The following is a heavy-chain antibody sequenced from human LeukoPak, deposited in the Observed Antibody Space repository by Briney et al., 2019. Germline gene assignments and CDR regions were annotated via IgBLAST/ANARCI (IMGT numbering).Heavy chain of an antibody. V-gene: IGHV3-30-3*01. J-gene: IGHJ5*02. CDR1: EFTFSAYV. Sequence: PGGSLRLSRAASEFTFSAYVMPWVRQAPGKGLEWLALISYNGGNQFYADSVRGRFTISRDNSKNTLYLQMNNLRPEDTAIYYCARDPTPYSAYDSFYFDPWGQGTLVTVSS. CDR2: ISYNGGNQ. CDR3: ARDPTPYSAYDSFYFDP. D-gene: IGHD5-12*01.